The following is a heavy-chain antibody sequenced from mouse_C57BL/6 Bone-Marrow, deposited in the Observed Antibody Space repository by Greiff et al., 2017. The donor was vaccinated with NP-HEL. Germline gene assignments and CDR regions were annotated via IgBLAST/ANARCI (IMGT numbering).Heavy chain of an antibody. CDR3: TRGLPSYYFDY. V-gene: IGHV1-15*01. CDR1: GYTFTDYE. J-gene: IGHJ2*01. Sequence: QVHVKQSGAELVRPGASVTLSCKASGYTFTDYEMHWVKQTPVHGLEWIGAIDPETGGTAYNQKFKGKAILTADKSSSTAYIELRSLTSEDSAVYYSTRGLPSYYFDYWGQGTTLTVSS. CDR2: IDPETGGT. D-gene: IGHD3-1*01.